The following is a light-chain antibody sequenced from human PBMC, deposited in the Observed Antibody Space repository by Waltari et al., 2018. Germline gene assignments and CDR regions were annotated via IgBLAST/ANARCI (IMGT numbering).Light chain of an antibody. CDR2: DAS. CDR1: QSISSN. CDR3: QQYNRWPPLT. J-gene: IGKJ4*01. Sequence: DILMTQSPAALSVSPGERATFSCRASQSISSNLAWYQQKPSQAPRLLIFDASTRATGVPARFRGSGSGTEFTLTISSLQSEDSAIYYCQQYNRWPPLTFGGGTKVEIK. V-gene: IGKV3-15*01.